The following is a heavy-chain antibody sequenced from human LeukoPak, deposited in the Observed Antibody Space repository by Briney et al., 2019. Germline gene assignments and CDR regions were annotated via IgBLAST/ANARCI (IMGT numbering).Heavy chain of an antibody. D-gene: IGHD5-24*01. V-gene: IGHV4-61*08. CDR3: ARSEMATIRGFDY. CDR2: TYYSGST. Sequence: SETLSLTCTVSGVSISSGDYYWSWIRQPPGKGLEWIGYTYYSGSTNYNPSLKSRVTISVDTSKNQFSLKLSSVTAADTAVYYCARSEMATIRGFDYWGQGTLVTVSS. J-gene: IGHJ4*02. CDR1: GVSISSGDYY.